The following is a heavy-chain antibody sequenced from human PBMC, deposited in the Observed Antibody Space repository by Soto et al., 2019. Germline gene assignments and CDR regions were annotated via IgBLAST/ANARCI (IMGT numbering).Heavy chain of an antibody. CDR1: GFTFSDSA. D-gene: IGHD2-21*02. J-gene: IGHJ4*02. V-gene: IGHV3-73*02. CDR2: IRSKGNSYAT. Sequence: EVQLVESGGGLVQPGGSLKLSCAASGFTFSDSAMHWVRQASGKGLEWVGRIRSKGNSYATEYAASVKGRFTISRDDSKNTAYLQMSTLETEDTAVYYCTRQQEGRVVTPDYWGQGTLVTVSS. CDR3: TRQQEGRVVTPDY.